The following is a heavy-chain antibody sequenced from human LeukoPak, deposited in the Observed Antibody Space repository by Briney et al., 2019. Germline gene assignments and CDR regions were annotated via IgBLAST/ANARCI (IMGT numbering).Heavy chain of an antibody. Sequence: GGSLRLSCAASGFTFSTSYMTWVRQAPGKGLEWVANIKEDGSAKYYVDSVKGRFTISRDNAKNSLYLQMNSLRAEDTAVYYCARGARVRGNYFDYWGQGTLVTVSS. V-gene: IGHV3-7*01. D-gene: IGHD2-21*01. CDR3: ARGARVRGNYFDY. J-gene: IGHJ4*02. CDR2: IKEDGSAK. CDR1: GFTFSTSY.